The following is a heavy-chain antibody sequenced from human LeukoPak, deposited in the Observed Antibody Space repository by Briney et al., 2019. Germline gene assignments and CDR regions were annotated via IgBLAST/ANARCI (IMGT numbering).Heavy chain of an antibody. J-gene: IGHJ6*02. CDR1: GFTFSSYG. D-gene: IGHD2-2*01. V-gene: IGHV3-30*03. CDR3: ATAFVVVPAANPYDYYYGMDV. Sequence: GGSLRLSCAASGFTFSSYGMHWVRQAPGKGLEWVAVISYDGSNKYYADSVKGRFTISRDNSKNTLYPQMNSLRAEDTAVYYCATAFVVVPAANPYDYYYGMDVWGQGTTVTVSS. CDR2: ISYDGSNK.